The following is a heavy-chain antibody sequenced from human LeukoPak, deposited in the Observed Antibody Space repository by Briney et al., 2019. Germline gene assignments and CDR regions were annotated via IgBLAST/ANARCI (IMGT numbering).Heavy chain of an antibody. J-gene: IGHJ5*02. V-gene: IGHV3-9*01. CDR3: AKDTRATVTTSFDP. Sequence: GGSLRLSCAASGFTFDDYGMSWVRQAPGKDLEWVSGISWNSGSIGYADSVKGRFTISRDNAKNSLYLQMNSLRAEDTALYYCAKDTRATVTTSFDPWGQGTLVTVSS. CDR1: GFTFDDYG. D-gene: IGHD4-17*01. CDR2: ISWNSGSI.